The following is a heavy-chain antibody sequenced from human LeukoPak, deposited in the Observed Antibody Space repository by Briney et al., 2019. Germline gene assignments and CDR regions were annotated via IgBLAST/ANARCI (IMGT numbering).Heavy chain of an antibody. V-gene: IGHV3-7*01. CDR1: GFTFSSYW. Sequence: GGTLRLSCSASGFTFSSYWMTYVHKAPGTGLKGVANIKTDGSEIYYVDSVKGRFTISRDNAKNSLYLQMNSLRAEDTAVYYCAREIQGLESDVITMIINNWFDPWGQGTLVTVSS. CDR3: AREIQGLESDVITMIINNWFDP. CDR2: IKTDGSEI. J-gene: IGHJ5*02. D-gene: IGHD3-22*01.